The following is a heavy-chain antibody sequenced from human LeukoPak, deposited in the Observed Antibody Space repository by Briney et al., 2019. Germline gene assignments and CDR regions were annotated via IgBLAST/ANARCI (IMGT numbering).Heavy chain of an antibody. CDR3: ARARGSSGVDY. D-gene: IGHD6-19*01. CDR2: INAGNGNT. CDR1: GYTFTSYA. J-gene: IGHJ4*02. Sequence: ALVKVSCKASGYTFTSYAMHWVRQAPGQRLEWMGWINAGNGNTKYSQKFQGRVTITRDTSASTAYMELSSLRSEDTAVYYCARARGSSGVDYWGQGTLVTVSS. V-gene: IGHV1-3*01.